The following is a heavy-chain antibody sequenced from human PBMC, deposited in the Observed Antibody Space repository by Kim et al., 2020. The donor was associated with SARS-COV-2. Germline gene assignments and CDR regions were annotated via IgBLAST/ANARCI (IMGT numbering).Heavy chain of an antibody. J-gene: IGHJ3*02. V-gene: IGHV1-69*13. CDR2: IIPIFGTA. D-gene: IGHD3-22*01. CDR1: GGTFSSYA. CDR3: ARDTPPGDYYDSSGTGGAFDI. Sequence: SVKVSCKASGGTFSSYAISWVRQAPGQGLEWMGGIIPIFGTANYAQKFQGRVTITADESTSTAYMELSSLRSEDTAVYYCARDTPPGDYYDSSGTGGAFDIWGQGTMVTVSS.